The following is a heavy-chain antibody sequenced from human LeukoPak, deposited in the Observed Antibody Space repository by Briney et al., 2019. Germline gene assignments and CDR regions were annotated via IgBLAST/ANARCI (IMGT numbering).Heavy chain of an antibody. CDR2: ISTSSSAI. Sequence: AGGSLRLSCAASGFAFSDYFMNWVRQAPGKGLEWVSYISTSSSAIYYADSVKGRFTISRDNAKNSLYLQMNSLRDEDTAVYYCARSSPFDIWGQGTMVTVSS. CDR1: GFAFSDYF. V-gene: IGHV3-48*02. J-gene: IGHJ3*02. CDR3: ARSSPFDI.